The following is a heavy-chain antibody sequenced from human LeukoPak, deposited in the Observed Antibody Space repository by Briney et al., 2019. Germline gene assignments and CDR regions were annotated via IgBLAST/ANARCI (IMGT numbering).Heavy chain of an antibody. V-gene: IGHV3-21*01. CDR3: ARDVAENWNFDY. D-gene: IGHD1-1*01. Sequence: GGSLRLSCAASGFTFSSYSMNWVRQAPGKGLEWVSSISSSSSYIYYADSVKGRFTISRDNAKNSLYLQMNSLRAEDTAVYYCARDVAENWNFDYCGQGTLVTVSS. J-gene: IGHJ4*02. CDR1: GFTFSSYS. CDR2: ISSSSSYI.